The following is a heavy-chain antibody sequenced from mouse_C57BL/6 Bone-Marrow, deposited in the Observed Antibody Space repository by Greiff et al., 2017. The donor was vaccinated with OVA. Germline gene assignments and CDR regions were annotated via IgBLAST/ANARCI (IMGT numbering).Heavy chain of an antibody. V-gene: IGHV10-1*01. J-gene: IGHJ4*01. CDR3: VRGGTVQGYYYAMDY. Sequence: EVKLMESGGGLVQPKGSLKLSCAASGFSFNTYAMNWVRQAPGKGLEWVARIRSKSNNYATYYADSVKDRFTISRDDSESMLYLQMNNLKTEDSAMYYCVRGGTVQGYYYAMDYWGQGTSVTVSS. CDR2: IRSKSNNYAT. D-gene: IGHD1-1*01. CDR1: GFSFNTYA.